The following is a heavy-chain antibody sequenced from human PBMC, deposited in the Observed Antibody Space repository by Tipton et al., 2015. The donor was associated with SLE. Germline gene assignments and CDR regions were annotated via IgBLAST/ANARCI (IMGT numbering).Heavy chain of an antibody. J-gene: IGHJ3*02. CDR2: MNPNSGNT. CDR1: GYTFTGYY. V-gene: IGHV1-8*02. D-gene: IGHD5-24*01. Sequence: QLVQSGAEVKKPGASVKVSCKASGYTFTGYYMHWVRQATGQGLEWMGWMNPNSGNTGYAQKFQGRVTMTRNTSISTAYMELSSLRSEDTAVYYCARDRRIGMATDAFDIWGQGTMVTVSS. CDR3: ARDRRIGMATDAFDI.